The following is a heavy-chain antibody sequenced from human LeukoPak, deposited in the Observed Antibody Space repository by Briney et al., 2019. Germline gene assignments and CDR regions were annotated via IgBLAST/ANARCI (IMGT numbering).Heavy chain of an antibody. V-gene: IGHV4-39*07. Sequence: PSETLSLTRTVSGGSISSSSYYWGWLRQPPGKGLEWIGSIYYSGSTYYNPSLKSRVTISVDTSKNQFSLKLSSVTAADTAVYYCARADPSREEQLWSSIFDYWGQGTLVTVSS. D-gene: IGHD5-18*01. CDR3: ARADPSREEQLWSSIFDY. CDR2: IYYSGST. CDR1: GGSISSSSYY. J-gene: IGHJ4*02.